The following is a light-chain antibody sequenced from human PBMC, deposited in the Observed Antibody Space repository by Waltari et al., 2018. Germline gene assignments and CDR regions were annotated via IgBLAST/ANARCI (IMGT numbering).Light chain of an antibody. CDR2: GND. J-gene: IGLJ2*01. CDR3: GTWDNTLSAV. CDR1: TSNIGNNY. Sequence: QSVLTQPPSVSAAPGQKVTISCSGSTSNIGNNYVSWYQQFPGAAPKVLIYGNDKRAPVIPVRFSGSKSGTSPTLDSTGLQTGDEADYYGGTWDNTLSAVVGGGTKVTVL. V-gene: IGLV1-51*02.